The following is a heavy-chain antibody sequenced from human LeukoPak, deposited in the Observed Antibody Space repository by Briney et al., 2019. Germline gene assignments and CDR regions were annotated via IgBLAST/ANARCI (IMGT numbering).Heavy chain of an antibody. CDR3: ARKVAVAMDLDY. D-gene: IGHD5-18*01. V-gene: IGHV3-23*01. Sequence: GGSLRLSCAASGFTFKSYGMTWVRQVPGKGLEWVSSITGSGGSTKYADSVNGRFTISRGNSKNTLSLQMTGLRVEDTAVYYCARKVAVAMDLDYWGQGTLVTVSS. J-gene: IGHJ4*02. CDR1: GFTFKSYG. CDR2: ITGSGGST.